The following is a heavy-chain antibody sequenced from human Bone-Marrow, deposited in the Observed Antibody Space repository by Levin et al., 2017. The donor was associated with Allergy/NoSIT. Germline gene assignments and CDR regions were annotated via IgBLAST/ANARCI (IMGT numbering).Heavy chain of an antibody. Sequence: SETLSLTCSVSGDSMDTFYWSWIRQPPGKGLEWIGYTSNRGNTDYNPSLRSRLTISIDRSKNQFSLKLSSVPAAATAVYFCARATHDVVVLPSAIATFSYNGMDVWGRGTTVIVSS. CDR3: ARATHDVVVLPSAIATFSYNGMDV. J-gene: IGHJ6*02. CDR1: GDSMDTFY. V-gene: IGHV4-59*01. D-gene: IGHD2-2*02. CDR2: TSNRGNT.